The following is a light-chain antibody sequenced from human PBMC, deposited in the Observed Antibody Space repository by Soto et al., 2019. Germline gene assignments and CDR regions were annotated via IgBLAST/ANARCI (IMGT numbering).Light chain of an antibody. Sequence: QSVLTQPPSASGTPGQRVTISCSGSSSNIGSNVVNWYQQLPGKAPKLLIYSDNQRPSGVPDRFSGSKSGTSASLALSELQSEDEADYYCAAWDDSLNGFWVFGGGTQLTVL. CDR2: SDN. CDR3: AAWDDSLNGFWV. V-gene: IGLV1-44*01. J-gene: IGLJ3*02. CDR1: SSNIGSNV.